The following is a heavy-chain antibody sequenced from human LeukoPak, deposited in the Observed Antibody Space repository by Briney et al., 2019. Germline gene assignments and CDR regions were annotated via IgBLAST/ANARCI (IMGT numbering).Heavy chain of an antibody. CDR1: EFTFSDYY. CDR3: ARGTRRVGDYFDS. Sequence: GGSLRLSCAASEFTFSDYYMSWMRQAPGKGLEWVAVIWYDGSVTYYADSVKGRFTISRDNSKNTLYLQMNSLRAEDTAVYYCARGTRRVGDYFDSWGQGSLVTVSS. V-gene: IGHV3-33*08. D-gene: IGHD2-2*01. J-gene: IGHJ4*02. CDR2: IWYDGSVT.